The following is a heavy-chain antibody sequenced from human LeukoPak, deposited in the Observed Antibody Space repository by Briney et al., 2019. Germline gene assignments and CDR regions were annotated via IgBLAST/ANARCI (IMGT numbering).Heavy chain of an antibody. CDR2: IYYSGST. J-gene: IGHJ6*02. Sequence: PSETLSLTCTVSGGSISSYYWSWIRQPPGKGPEWIGYIYYSGSTNYNPSLKSRVTISVDTSKNQFSLKLSSVTAADTAVYYCAGTLYSSSWYGPLNYYYYGMDVWGQGTAVTVSS. CDR3: AGTLYSSSWYGPLNYYYYGMDV. D-gene: IGHD6-13*01. V-gene: IGHV4-59*01. CDR1: GGSISSYY.